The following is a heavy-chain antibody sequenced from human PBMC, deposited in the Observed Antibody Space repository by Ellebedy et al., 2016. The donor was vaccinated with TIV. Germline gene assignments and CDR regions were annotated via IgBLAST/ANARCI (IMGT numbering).Heavy chain of an antibody. V-gene: IGHV3-7*03. CDR3: ARDGPSHYYDSSGFRYYYGMDV. CDR1: GFTFSSYW. J-gene: IGHJ6*02. CDR2: IKQDGSEK. D-gene: IGHD3-22*01. Sequence: GGSLRLXXVASGFTFSSYWMSWVRQAPGKGLEWVANIKQDGSEKYYVDSVKGRFTISRDNAKNSLYLQMNSLRAEDTAVYYCARDGPSHYYDSSGFRYYYGMDVWGQGTTVTVSS.